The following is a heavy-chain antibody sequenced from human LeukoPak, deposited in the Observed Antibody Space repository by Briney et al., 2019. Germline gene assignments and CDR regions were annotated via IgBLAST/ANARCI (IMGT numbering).Heavy chain of an antibody. CDR3: ARQKNPEGGYSSVTDAFDI. CDR1: GGPISSYY. Sequence: SETLSLTCTVSGGPISSYYWSWIRQPPGKGLEWIGYIYYSGSTNYNPSLKSRVTISVDTSKNQFSLKLSSVTAADTAVYYCARQKNPEGGYSSVTDAFDIWGQGTMVTVSS. D-gene: IGHD5-18*01. CDR2: IYYSGST. V-gene: IGHV4-59*08. J-gene: IGHJ3*02.